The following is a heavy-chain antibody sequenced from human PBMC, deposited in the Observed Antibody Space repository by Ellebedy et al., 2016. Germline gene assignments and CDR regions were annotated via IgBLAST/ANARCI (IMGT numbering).Heavy chain of an antibody. CDR3: ATLQFTFYYDSGSNDY. J-gene: IGHJ4*02. D-gene: IGHD3-10*01. V-gene: IGHV4-61*01. Sequence: SETLSLTCTVSSGSVSSGSFYWSWIRQPPGKGLEWIGYVYYSGSTNYNPSLKSRVAISVDTSKNQFSLKLSSVTAADTAVYYCATLQFTFYYDSGSNDYWGQGTLVTVSS. CDR1: SGSVSSGSFY. CDR2: VYYSGST.